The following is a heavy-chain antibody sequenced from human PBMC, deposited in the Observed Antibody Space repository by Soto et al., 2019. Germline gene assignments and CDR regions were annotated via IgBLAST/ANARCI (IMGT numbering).Heavy chain of an antibody. CDR2: IYFSGST. D-gene: IGHD1-26*01. CDR3: ASGNAWEVLLAY. CDR1: GASINSGGYY. V-gene: IGHV4-31*03. Sequence: QVQLQESGPGLVKPSQTLSLTCTVSGASINSGGYYWSWIRQLPGKGLEWIGYIYFSGSTYYNPSLESRITISLDTSQNQFSLKLSSVTAADTDMYYFASGNAWEVLLAYWGQGSLVTVSS. J-gene: IGHJ4*02.